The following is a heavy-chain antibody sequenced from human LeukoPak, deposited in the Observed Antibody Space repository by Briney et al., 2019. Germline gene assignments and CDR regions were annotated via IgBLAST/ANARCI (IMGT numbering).Heavy chain of an antibody. V-gene: IGHV3-23*01. Sequence: GSLRLSCSASGFTFSSYAMSWVRQAPGKGLEWVSAISGSGGSTYYADSVKGRFTISRDNSKNTLYLQMNSLRAEDTAVYYCAKDGSSWYSYYFDYWGQGTLVTVSS. CDR3: AKDGSSWYSYYFDY. J-gene: IGHJ4*02. CDR2: ISGSGGST. D-gene: IGHD6-13*01. CDR1: GFTFSSYA.